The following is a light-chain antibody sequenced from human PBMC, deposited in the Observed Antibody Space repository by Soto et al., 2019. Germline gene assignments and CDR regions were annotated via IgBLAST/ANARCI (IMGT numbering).Light chain of an antibody. CDR3: QQYNNYGSWT. J-gene: IGKJ1*01. V-gene: IGKV1-5*03. CDR2: KAS. Sequence: DMQVTQSPSTLSASVGDRVTITCRASQSISGWLAWYQQKPGKAPNLLIYKASTLESGVPSRFSGSGSGTEFTLTISSLQPDDLATYNCQQYNNYGSWTFGQGTKVEIK. CDR1: QSISGW.